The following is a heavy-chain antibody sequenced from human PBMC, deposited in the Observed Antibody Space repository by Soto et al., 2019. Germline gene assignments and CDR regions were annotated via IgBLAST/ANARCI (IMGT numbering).Heavy chain of an antibody. J-gene: IGHJ1*01. CDR1: GFTFSSYA. V-gene: IGHV3-23*01. CDR3: AKTYYYDSSGYSWPSEYFQH. Sequence: AGGSLRLSCAASGFTFSSYAMSWVRQAPGKGLEWVSAISGSGGSTYYADSVKGRFTISRDNSKNTLYLQMNSLRAEDTAVYYCAKTYYYDSSGYSWPSEYFQHWGQGTLVTVSS. D-gene: IGHD3-22*01. CDR2: ISGSGGST.